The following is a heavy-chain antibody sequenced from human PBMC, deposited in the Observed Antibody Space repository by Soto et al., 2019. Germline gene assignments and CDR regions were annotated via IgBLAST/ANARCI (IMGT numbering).Heavy chain of an antibody. D-gene: IGHD4-17*01. CDR1: GYSFTSYW. CDR2: IYPGDSDT. Sequence: GESLKISCKGSGYSFTSYWIGWVRQMPGKGLEWMGIIYPGDSDTRYSPSFQGQVTISDDKSISTAYLQWSSLKASDTAMYYCASRSHSPVTSLGWFDPWGQGTLVTVSS. J-gene: IGHJ5*02. V-gene: IGHV5-51*01. CDR3: ASRSHSPVTSLGWFDP.